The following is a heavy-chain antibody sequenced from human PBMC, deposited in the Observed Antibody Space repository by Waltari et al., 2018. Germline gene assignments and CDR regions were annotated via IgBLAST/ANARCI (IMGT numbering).Heavy chain of an antibody. CDR3: ARVTWVSGSDLDY. J-gene: IGHJ4*02. V-gene: IGHV3-30*03. CDR1: GFTFSRYG. D-gene: IGHD6-19*01. CDR2: ISYDGSNK. Sequence: QVQLVESGGGVVQPGRSLKLSCAASGFTFSRYGMHWVRQAPGKGLGWVAVISYDGSNKYYAGSEKGRFTISRDNSKNTLFLEMNSLRAEDTAVYYCARVTWVSGSDLDYWGQGTLVTVSS.